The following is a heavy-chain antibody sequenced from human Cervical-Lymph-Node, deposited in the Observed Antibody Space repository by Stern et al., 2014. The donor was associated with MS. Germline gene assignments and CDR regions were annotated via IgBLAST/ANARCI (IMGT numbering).Heavy chain of an antibody. Sequence: QLQLQESGPGLVKPSETLSLTCTVSGGSISSYYWSWIRQPPGKGLAWIGYIYYSGSTNYNPSLKSRVTISVDTSKNQFSLKLSSVTAADTAVYYCARGSYTSYGETYGMDVWGQGTTVTVSS. CDR1: GGSISSYY. D-gene: IGHD4-17*01. CDR3: ARGSYTSYGETYGMDV. CDR2: IYYSGST. J-gene: IGHJ6*02. V-gene: IGHV4-59*01.